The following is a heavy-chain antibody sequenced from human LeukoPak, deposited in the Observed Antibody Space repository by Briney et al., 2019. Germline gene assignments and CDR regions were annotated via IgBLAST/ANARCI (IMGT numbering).Heavy chain of an antibody. Sequence: SETLSLTCAVYGGSFSGYYWSWIRQPPGKGLEWIGEINHSGRIKYNPSLKGRVTISVATSKNQFSLKLSSVTAADTAVYYCASLDSSSIQFDYWGQGTLVTVSS. CDR3: ASLDSSSIQFDY. CDR2: INHSGRI. J-gene: IGHJ4*02. V-gene: IGHV4-34*01. CDR1: GGSFSGYY. D-gene: IGHD6-6*01.